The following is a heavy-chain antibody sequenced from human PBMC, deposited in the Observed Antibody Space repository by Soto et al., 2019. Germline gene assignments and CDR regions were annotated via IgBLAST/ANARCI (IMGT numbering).Heavy chain of an antibody. CDR1: GFTVSSYS. CDR3: AREGGAVFVDYYYYMDV. V-gene: IGHV3-48*01. CDR2: ISSSSTI. Sequence: PWGSLRLSCAACGFTVSSYSMNWVRQAPGKGLEWVSYISSSSTIYYADSVKGRFTISRDNAKNSLYLQMNSLRAEDTAVYYCAREGGAVFVDYYYYMDVWGKGTTVTVSS. J-gene: IGHJ6*03. D-gene: IGHD3-16*01.